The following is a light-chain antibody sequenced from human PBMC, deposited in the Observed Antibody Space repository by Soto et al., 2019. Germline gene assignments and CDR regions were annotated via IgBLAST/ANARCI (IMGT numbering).Light chain of an antibody. V-gene: IGKV1-39*01. Sequence: DLQMTQSPSSLSASVGDRVTITCRASESINRHLNWYQQKPGKAPKLLIYAASSLQNGVPSRFSGSGSATDFTLTISNLQPEDFATYYCQQSYSTLSITFGQGTRLEIK. CDR2: AAS. CDR3: QQSYSTLSIT. CDR1: ESINRH. J-gene: IGKJ5*01.